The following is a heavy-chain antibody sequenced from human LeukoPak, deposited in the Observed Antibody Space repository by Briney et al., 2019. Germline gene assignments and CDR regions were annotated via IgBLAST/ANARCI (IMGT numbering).Heavy chain of an antibody. Sequence: GRSLRLSCAASGFTFGSYAMHWVRQAPGKGLEWVAVISYDGSNKYYADSVKGRFTISRDNSKNTLYLQMNSLRAEDTAVYYCAKDSYSLYYYDSSGYYPPFDYWGQGTLVTVSS. CDR1: GFTFGSYA. D-gene: IGHD3-22*01. J-gene: IGHJ4*02. CDR2: ISYDGSNK. CDR3: AKDSYSLYYYDSSGYYPPFDY. V-gene: IGHV3-30-3*01.